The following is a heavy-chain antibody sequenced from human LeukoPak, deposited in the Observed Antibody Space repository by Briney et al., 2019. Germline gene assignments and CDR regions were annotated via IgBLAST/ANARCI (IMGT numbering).Heavy chain of an antibody. D-gene: IGHD3-22*01. CDR3: AKDSGGPRKGMIVVVTKGSGHFDY. J-gene: IGHJ4*02. V-gene: IGHV3-23*01. Sequence: GGSLRLSCAASGFTFSSYAMSWVRQAPGKGLEWVSAISGSGGSTYYADSVKGRFTISRDNSKNTLYLQMNSLRAEDTAVYYCAKDSGGPRKGMIVVVTKGSGHFDYWGQGTLVTVSS. CDR1: GFTFSSYA. CDR2: ISGSGGST.